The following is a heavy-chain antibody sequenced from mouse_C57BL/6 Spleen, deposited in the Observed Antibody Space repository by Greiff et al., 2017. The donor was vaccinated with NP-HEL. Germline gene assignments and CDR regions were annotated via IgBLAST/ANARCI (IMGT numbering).Heavy chain of an antibody. J-gene: IGHJ1*03. CDR1: GYSITSGYY. Sequence: ESGPGLVKPSQSLSLTCSVTGYSITSGYYWNWIRQFPGNKLEWMGYISYDGSNNYNPSLKNRISITRDTSKNQFFLKLNSVTTEDTATYYCASPYYYGTYWYFDVWGTGTTVTVSS. CDR3: ASPYYYGTYWYFDV. CDR2: ISYDGSN. D-gene: IGHD1-1*01. V-gene: IGHV3-6*01.